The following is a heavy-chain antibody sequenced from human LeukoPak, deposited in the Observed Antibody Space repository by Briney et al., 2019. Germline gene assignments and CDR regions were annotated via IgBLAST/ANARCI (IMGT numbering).Heavy chain of an antibody. Sequence: PGGSLRLSCAASGFTFSDYYMSWIRQAPGKGLEWVSYISSSGSTIYYADSVKGRFTISRDNAKNSLYLQMNSLRAEDTAVYYCARSERTVTISNWFDPWGQGTLVTVSS. CDR1: GFTFSDYY. CDR2: ISSSGSTI. D-gene: IGHD4-17*01. J-gene: IGHJ5*02. V-gene: IGHV3-11*01. CDR3: ARSERTVTISNWFDP.